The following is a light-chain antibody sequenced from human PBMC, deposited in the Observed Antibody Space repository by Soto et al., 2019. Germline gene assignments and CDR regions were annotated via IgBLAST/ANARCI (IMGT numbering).Light chain of an antibody. V-gene: IGLV1-51*01. CDR1: SSNIGGNS. Sequence: QSVLRQPPSVSAAPGQKVTLSCSGSSSNIGGNSVSWYQQLPGTAPKLLIYDDNKRPSGIPDRFSGSKSGTSATLGITGFQTGDEADYYCGSWDSSLSAYVFGTGTKVTVL. CDR2: DDN. J-gene: IGLJ1*01. CDR3: GSWDSSLSAYV.